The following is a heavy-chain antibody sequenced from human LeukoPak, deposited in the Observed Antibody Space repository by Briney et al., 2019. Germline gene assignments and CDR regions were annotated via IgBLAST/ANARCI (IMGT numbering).Heavy chain of an antibody. CDR1: GGSISSYY. J-gene: IGHJ6*03. CDR3: ARDLGITGTDYYYYMDV. D-gene: IGHD1-20*01. Sequence: SETLSLTCTVSGGSISSYYWSCIRQPPGKGLEWIGYIYYSGGTNYNPALKSRVTISVDASQHQFSLKLSSVTAADTDVYYCARDLGITGTDYYYYMDVWGKGTTVTVSS. V-gene: IGHV4-59*01. CDR2: IYYSGGT.